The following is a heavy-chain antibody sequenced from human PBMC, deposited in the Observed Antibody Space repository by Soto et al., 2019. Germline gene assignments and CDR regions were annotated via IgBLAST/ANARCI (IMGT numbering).Heavy chain of an antibody. V-gene: IGHV3-30-3*01. J-gene: IGHJ6*02. CDR3: ARDEGSSSSRDYYYEVMDV. CDR1: GFIFSSHV. D-gene: IGHD6-6*01. CDR2: ISYDGSKK. Sequence: QVQLVESGGGVVQPGRSLRLSCAASGFIFSSHVMHWVRQAPGKGLEWVAVISYDGSKKYYADSVKGRFTISRDNFQNTLYLQMNSLRAEDTAVYYCARDEGSSSSRDYYYEVMDVWGQGTTVTVSS.